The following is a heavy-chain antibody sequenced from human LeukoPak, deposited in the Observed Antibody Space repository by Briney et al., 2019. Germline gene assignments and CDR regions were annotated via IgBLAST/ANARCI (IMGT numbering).Heavy chain of an antibody. CDR3: ARLQSKYIDY. Sequence: RGSLRLSCAASGFTFSNYGMHWVRQAPGKGLEWVALIWYDGSNEKYADSVKGRFTITRDNSKNTVSLQMDSLRAEDTAVYYCARLQSKYIDYWGQGTLVTVSS. V-gene: IGHV3-33*08. CDR1: GFTFSNYG. CDR2: IWYDGSNE. J-gene: IGHJ4*02. D-gene: IGHD2/OR15-2a*01.